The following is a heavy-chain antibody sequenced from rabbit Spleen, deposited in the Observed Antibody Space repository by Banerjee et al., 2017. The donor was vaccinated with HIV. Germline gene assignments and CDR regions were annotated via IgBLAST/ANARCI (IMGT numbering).Heavy chain of an antibody. D-gene: IGHD2-1*01. V-gene: IGHV1S40*01. CDR2: IYAANSGST. J-gene: IGHJ4*01. CDR3: ARGSATMTLVITGYYFNL. CDR1: GVSFSSSSY. Sequence: QSLEESGGDLVKPGASLTLTCTASGVSFSSSSYMCWVRQAPGKGLEWIACIYAANSGSTAYASWAKGRFTISRTSSTTVTLQMTSLTAADTATYFCARGSATMTLVITGYYFNLWGPGTLVTVS.